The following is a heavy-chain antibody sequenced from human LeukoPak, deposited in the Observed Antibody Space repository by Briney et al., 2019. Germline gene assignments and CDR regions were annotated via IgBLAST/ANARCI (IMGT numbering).Heavy chain of an antibody. V-gene: IGHV3-11*04. D-gene: IGHD1-1*01. CDR2: ISGNGGVI. CDR3: ARDPRTVRI. CDR1: GFTFSDNY. Sequence: GGSLRLSCAASGFTFSDNYITWVRQAPGKGLEWLSYISGNGGVIQYADSVKGRFTISRDNAKNLLYLQMDSLRVEDTAIYYCARDPRTVRIWGQGTLVTVSS. J-gene: IGHJ4*02.